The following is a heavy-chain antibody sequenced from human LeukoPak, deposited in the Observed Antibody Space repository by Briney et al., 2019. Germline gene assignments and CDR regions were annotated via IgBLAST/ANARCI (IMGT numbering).Heavy chain of an antibody. J-gene: IGHJ4*02. Sequence: PSQTLSLTCTVSGGSISSGSYYWSWIRQAAGKGLEWIGRVYTSGSTNYNPSLESRVTISVDTSKNQISLNLSSVTAADTAVYYCAGGVTIVRGTSKHFDYWGQGTLVTVSS. CDR1: GGSISSGSYY. CDR3: AGGVTIVRGTSKHFDY. D-gene: IGHD3-10*01. V-gene: IGHV4-61*02. CDR2: VYTSGST.